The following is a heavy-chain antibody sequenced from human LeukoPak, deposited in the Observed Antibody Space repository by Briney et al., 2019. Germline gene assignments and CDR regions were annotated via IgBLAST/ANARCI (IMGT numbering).Heavy chain of an antibody. CDR3: ARDRAGDSSGYYPTKDAFDI. J-gene: IGHJ3*02. CDR2: IKQDGSDK. D-gene: IGHD3-22*01. Sequence: GGSLRLSCAASGFTFSSYWMSWVRQAPGKGLEWVANIKQDGSDKYYVDSVKGRFTISRDNAENSLYLQMNSLRAEDTAVYYCARDRAGDSSGYYPTKDAFDIWGQGTMVTVSS. CDR1: GFTFSSYW. V-gene: IGHV3-7*01.